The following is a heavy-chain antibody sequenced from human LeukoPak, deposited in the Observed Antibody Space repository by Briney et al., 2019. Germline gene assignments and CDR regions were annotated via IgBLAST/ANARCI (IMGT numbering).Heavy chain of an antibody. CDR1: GGSLSSYY. CDR3: ARARPGVLGSWLFEGFDY. D-gene: IGHD3-9*01. Sequence: SETLSLTCTVSGGSLSSYYWSWVRQPPGEGVEWVGYIYYSGSTNYNPSLTSRVTISVDTSKNQFSLKLSSVTAADTAVYYCARARPGVLGSWLFEGFDYWGQGTLVTVSS. V-gene: IGHV4-59*01. J-gene: IGHJ4*02. CDR2: IYYSGST.